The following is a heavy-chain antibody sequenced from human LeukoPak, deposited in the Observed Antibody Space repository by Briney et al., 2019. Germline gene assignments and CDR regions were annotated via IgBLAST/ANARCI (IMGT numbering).Heavy chain of an antibody. CDR1: GFTVSSNY. J-gene: IGHJ4*02. D-gene: IGHD1-26*01. Sequence: GGSLRLSCAASGFTVSSNYMSWFRQAPGKGLEWVSVIYSGGSTYYADSVKGRFTISRDNSKNTLYFQMNSLRAEDTAVYYCARGHSYLEGFDYWGQGTLVTVSS. CDR2: IYSGGST. V-gene: IGHV3-53*01. CDR3: ARGHSYLEGFDY.